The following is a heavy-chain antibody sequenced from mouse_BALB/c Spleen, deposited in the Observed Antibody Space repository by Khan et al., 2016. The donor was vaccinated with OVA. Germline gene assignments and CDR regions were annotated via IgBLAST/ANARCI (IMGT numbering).Heavy chain of an antibody. V-gene: IGHV1-18*01. D-gene: IGHD3-3*01. CDR1: GYTFTEYT. CDR2: INPKNGVT. CDR3: ARDAGRY. J-gene: IGHJ4*01. Sequence: VQLKQSGPELVKPGASVKITCKTSGYTFTEYTLHWVKQSHGKSLEWFGVINPKNGVTTYNQKFKGKATLTVDKSSSTAYMEFRSLTSEDSAVYYCARDAGRYWGQGTSVTVSS.